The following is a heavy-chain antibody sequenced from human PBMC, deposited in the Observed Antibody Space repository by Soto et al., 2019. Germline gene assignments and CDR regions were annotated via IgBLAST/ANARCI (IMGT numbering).Heavy chain of an antibody. CDR3: ARDGRRIGEFQSDY. J-gene: IGHJ4*02. V-gene: IGHV3-11*01. Sequence: QVQLVESGGGLVRPGGSLRLSCAASGFTFSDYYMSWIRQAPGKGLEWVSGISSGGITTYYADSVKGRFTISRDNTKNTLSLQMNSLRAEDTAVYYCARDGRRIGEFQSDYWGQGTLVTVSS. CDR2: ISSGGITT. D-gene: IGHD3-10*01. CDR1: GFTFSDYY.